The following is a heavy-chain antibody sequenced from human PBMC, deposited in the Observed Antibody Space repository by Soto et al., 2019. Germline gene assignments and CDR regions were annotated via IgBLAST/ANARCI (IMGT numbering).Heavy chain of an antibody. CDR2: ISSSSSYI. J-gene: IGHJ6*02. CDR1: GFIFDSYV. V-gene: IGHV3-21*01. Sequence: PGGSLRLSCAASGFIFDSYVMTWVRQAPGKGLDWVSSISSSSSYIYYADSVKGRFTISRDNAKNSLYLQMNSLRAEDTAVYYCAGDITMVRGVISRAYYYGMDVWGQGTTVTVSS. D-gene: IGHD3-10*01. CDR3: AGDITMVRGVISRAYYYGMDV.